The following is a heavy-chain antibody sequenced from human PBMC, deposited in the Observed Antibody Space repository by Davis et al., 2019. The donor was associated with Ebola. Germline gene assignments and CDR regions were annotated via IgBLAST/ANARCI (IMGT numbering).Heavy chain of an antibody. Sequence: GESLKISCAASGFTFSTYSMSWVRQAPGKGLEWVSSISSDSDYIYYADSAKGRFTISRDNCKNTLYLQMNSLRAEDTAVYYCARDTVWFGTSYYFDYWGQGTLVTVSP. D-gene: IGHD3-10*01. CDR2: ISSDSDYI. V-gene: IGHV3-21*01. CDR1: GFTFSTYS. CDR3: ARDTVWFGTSYYFDY. J-gene: IGHJ4*02.